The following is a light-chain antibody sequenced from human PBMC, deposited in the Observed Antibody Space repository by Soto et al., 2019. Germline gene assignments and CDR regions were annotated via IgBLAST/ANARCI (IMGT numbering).Light chain of an antibody. J-gene: IGLJ3*02. V-gene: IGLV2-11*01. CDR1: SSDVGHYNF. Sequence: QSALTQPHSVSGSPGQSVTISCSGTSSDVGHYNFVSWYQHHPGKAPKLLIYDVTTRPSGVPDRFSGSKSGNTASLTISGLQAEDEADYYCSSYTISSTWVFGGGTKLTVL. CDR3: SSYTISSTWV. CDR2: DVT.